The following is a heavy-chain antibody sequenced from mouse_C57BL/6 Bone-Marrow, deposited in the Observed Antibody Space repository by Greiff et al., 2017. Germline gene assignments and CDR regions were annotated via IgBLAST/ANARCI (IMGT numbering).Heavy chain of an antibody. CDR3: AREGSTMVPYYFDY. CDR1: GYTFTSYW. J-gene: IGHJ2*01. Sequence: QVQLQQPGAELVMPGASVKLSCTASGYTFTSYWMHWVNQRPGQGLEWIGEIDPSDSYTNSNQTVKGTSTLTVDKSSSTAYMQLSSLTSEDSAVYYCAREGSTMVPYYFDYWGQGTTHTVSS. D-gene: IGHD2-2*01. V-gene: IGHV1-69*01. CDR2: IDPSDSYT.